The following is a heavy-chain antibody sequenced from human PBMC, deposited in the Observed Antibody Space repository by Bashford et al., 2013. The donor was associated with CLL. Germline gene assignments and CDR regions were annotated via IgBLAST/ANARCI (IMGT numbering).Heavy chain of an antibody. CDR1: DFSVSGSY. CDR2: IYSGGNT. D-gene: IGHD2-21*02. J-gene: IGHJ1*01. Sequence: GSPVRLSLVRSLDFSVSGSYMSWGPPVSEGRGWRWLSVIYSGGNTYYADSVKGRFTLSRDNSKNTLSLQMNSLRAEDTAVYYCVRDPTLGYCGGDCYSGQHWAQG. V-gene: IGHV3-66*01. CDR3: VRDPTLGYCGGDCYSGQH.